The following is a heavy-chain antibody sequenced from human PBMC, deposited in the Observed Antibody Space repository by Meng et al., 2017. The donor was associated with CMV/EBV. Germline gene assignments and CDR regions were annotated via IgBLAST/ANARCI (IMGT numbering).Heavy chain of an antibody. J-gene: IGHJ6*02. CDR1: GFTFSSYG. CDR3: AKHAGSYYSYYYYYGMDV. CDR2: IRYDGSNK. V-gene: IGHV3-30*02. D-gene: IGHD1-26*01. Sequence: GGSLRLSCAASGFTFSSYGMHWVRQAPGKGLEWVAFIRYDGSNKYYADSVKGRFTISRDNSKNTLYPQMNSLRAEDTAVYYCAKHAGSYYSYYYYYGMDVWGQGTTVTVSS.